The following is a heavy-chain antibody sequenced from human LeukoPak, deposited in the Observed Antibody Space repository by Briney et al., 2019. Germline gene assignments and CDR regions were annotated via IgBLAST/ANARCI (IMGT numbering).Heavy chain of an antibody. V-gene: IGHV3-53*01. Sequence: GGSLRLSSAASGFTVSSNYMTWVRQAPGKWLEWLSVMYSGGNTYYAASVEGRFTISRDNSKNTVYLQMNSLRAEDTAVYFCARGGPGVFAYWGQGTLVIVSS. CDR2: MYSGGNT. CDR1: GFTVSSNY. CDR3: ARGGPGVFAY. D-gene: IGHD3-10*01. J-gene: IGHJ4*02.